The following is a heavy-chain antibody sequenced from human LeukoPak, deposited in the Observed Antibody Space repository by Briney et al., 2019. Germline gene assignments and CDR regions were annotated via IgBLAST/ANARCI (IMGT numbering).Heavy chain of an antibody. Sequence: GGSLRLSCAASGFTFDDYAMHWVRQAPGKGLEWISGISWNSGSIGYADSVKGRFTISRDNAKNSLYLQMNSLRAEDTALYYCAKDTGDRYNDLYYYGMDVWGQGTTVTVSS. D-gene: IGHD5-24*01. CDR1: GFTFDDYA. V-gene: IGHV3-9*01. CDR3: AKDTGDRYNDLYYYGMDV. CDR2: ISWNSGSI. J-gene: IGHJ6*02.